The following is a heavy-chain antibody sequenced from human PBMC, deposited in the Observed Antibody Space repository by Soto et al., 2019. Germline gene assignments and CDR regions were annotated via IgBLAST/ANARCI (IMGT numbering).Heavy chain of an antibody. J-gene: IGHJ4*02. CDR1: GGSISSSSHY. CDR3: AREENLKSGFDY. V-gene: IGHV4-39*02. CDR2: IYYSGST. Sequence: QLKLQESGPGLVKPSETLSLTCTVSGGSISSSSHYWGWIRQPPGKGLEWIGNIYYSGSTYYNPDLKRRITISVDTSRNQFSLKLSSVTAAETAVYYCAREENLKSGFDYWGQGTLVTVSS. D-gene: IGHD1-7*01.